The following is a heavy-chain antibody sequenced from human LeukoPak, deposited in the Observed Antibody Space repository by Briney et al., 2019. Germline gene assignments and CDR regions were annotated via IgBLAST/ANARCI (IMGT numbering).Heavy chain of an antibody. Sequence: GGSLRLSCAASGFTFSSYAMSWVRQAAGKGLEWVSRVSYSGGSTYYADSVKGRFTISRDNSKNTLYLQMNSLRAEDTAVYYCAKDLSGSYYHAFGIWGQGTMVTVSS. D-gene: IGHD1-26*01. V-gene: IGHV3-23*01. CDR3: AKDLSGSYYHAFGI. CDR1: GFTFSSYA. J-gene: IGHJ3*02. CDR2: VSYSGGST.